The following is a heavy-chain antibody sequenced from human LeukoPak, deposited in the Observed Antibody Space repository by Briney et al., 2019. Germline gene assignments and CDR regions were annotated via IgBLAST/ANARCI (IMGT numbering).Heavy chain of an antibody. CDR2: IIPILGIA. V-gene: IGHV1-69*04. CDR1: GGTFSSYA. Sequence: SVKVSCKASGGTFSSYAISWVRQAPGQGLEWMGRIIPILGIANYAQKFQGRVTITADKSTSTAYMELSSLRSEDTAVYYCARVLAAAGTFVWFDPWGQGTLVTVSS. CDR3: ARVLAAAGTFVWFDP. D-gene: IGHD6-13*01. J-gene: IGHJ5*02.